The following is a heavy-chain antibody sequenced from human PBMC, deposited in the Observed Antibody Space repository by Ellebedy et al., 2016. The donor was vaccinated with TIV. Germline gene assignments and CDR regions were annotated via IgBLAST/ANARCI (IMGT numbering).Heavy chain of an antibody. D-gene: IGHD5/OR15-5a*01. CDR2: ILPDDSDT. CDR1: GYSFTTYW. J-gene: IGHJ4*02. Sequence: KVSCKGSGYSFTTYWIGWVRQMPGKGLEWMGIILPDDSDTRYSPSFQGQVTISVDKSISTAYLQWSSLKASDTAMYYCAASRLGVYNYYYWGQGTLVTVSS. V-gene: IGHV5-51*01. CDR3: AASRLGVYNYYY.